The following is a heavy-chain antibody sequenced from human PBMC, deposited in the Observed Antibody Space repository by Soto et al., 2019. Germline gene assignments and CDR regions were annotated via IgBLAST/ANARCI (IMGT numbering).Heavy chain of an antibody. CDR2: ISAYNGNT. Sequence: GASVKVSCTASGYTFTSYGISWVRQAPGQGLEWMGWISAYNGNTNYAQKLQGRVTMTTDTSTSTAYMELRSLRSDDTAVYYCASYCSGGSCYPRPDYYYYYMDVWGKGTTVTVSS. J-gene: IGHJ6*03. CDR3: ASYCSGGSCYPRPDYYYYYMDV. CDR1: GYTFTSYG. D-gene: IGHD2-15*01. V-gene: IGHV1-18*01.